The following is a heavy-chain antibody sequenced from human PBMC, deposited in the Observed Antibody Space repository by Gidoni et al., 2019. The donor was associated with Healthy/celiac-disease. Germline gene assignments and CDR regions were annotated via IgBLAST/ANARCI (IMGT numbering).Heavy chain of an antibody. CDR1: GFHFSSYA. V-gene: IGHV3-23*01. CDR2: ISGSGGST. CDR3: AKRVVLMVYAINSYGMDV. Sequence: EVQLLESGGGLVQPGGSLRLSCAASGFHFSSYALGWVRQAPGKGLEWVSAISGSGGSTYYADSVKGRFTISRDNSKNTLYLQMNSLRAEDTAVYYCAKRVVLMVYAINSYGMDVWGQGTTVTVSS. J-gene: IGHJ6*02. D-gene: IGHD2-8*01.